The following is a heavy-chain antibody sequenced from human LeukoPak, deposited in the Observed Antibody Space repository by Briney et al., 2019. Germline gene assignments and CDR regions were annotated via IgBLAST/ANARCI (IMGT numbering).Heavy chain of an antibody. CDR1: AFTVCDSY. CDR2: IFIGGRT. CDR3: GSAKCDY. J-gene: IGHJ4*02. V-gene: IGHV3-66*02. Sequence: GGSLRLSCAASAFTVCDSYMSWVREAPGEGGRWVSVIFIGGRTYYADSVKGRFTLSRDTSKRTLYIQMNSLRAEDTASYYSGSAKCDYWGQGTLVTLPS.